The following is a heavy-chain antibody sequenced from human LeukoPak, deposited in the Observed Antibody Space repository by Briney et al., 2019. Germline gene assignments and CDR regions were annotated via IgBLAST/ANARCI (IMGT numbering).Heavy chain of an antibody. CDR2: ISSSSSYI. Sequence: PGGSLRLSCAASGFAFSSYSMNWVRQAPGKGLEWVSSISSSSSYIYYADSVKGRFTISSANAKTSLYLQMNSLRAEATPVYYCPRNKNPYDGTAYYDAIDVWGRGTMVTVSS. D-gene: IGHD3-22*01. CDR3: PRNKNPYDGTAYYDAIDV. V-gene: IGHV3-21*01. CDR1: GFAFSSYS. J-gene: IGHJ3*01.